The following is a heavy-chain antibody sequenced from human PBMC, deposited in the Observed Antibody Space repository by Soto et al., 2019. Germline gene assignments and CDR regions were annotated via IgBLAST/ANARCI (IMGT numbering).Heavy chain of an antibody. CDR1: GGTFSSYA. CDR3: ARGWLELNRLFVY. V-gene: IGHV1-69*05. J-gene: IGHJ4*02. CDR2: IIPIFGTA. D-gene: IGHD5-12*01. Sequence: ASVKVSFKASGGTFSSYAITWVLQAPGQGLEWMGGIIPIFGTANYAQKFQGRVTMTRDTSISTAYMELSSLRSEDTAVYYCARGWLELNRLFVYWGQGTLVTVSS.